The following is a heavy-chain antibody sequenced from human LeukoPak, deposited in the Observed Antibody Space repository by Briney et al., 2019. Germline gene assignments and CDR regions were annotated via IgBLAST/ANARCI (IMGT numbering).Heavy chain of an antibody. Sequence: SETLSLTCTVSDGSISTYYWSWIRQPAGKGLEWIGYIYHSGSTYYNPSLKSRVTISVDRSKNQFSLKLSSVTAAVTAVYYCATTTVTTPFAFDIWGQGTMVTVSS. D-gene: IGHD4-17*01. CDR2: IYHSGST. J-gene: IGHJ3*02. V-gene: IGHV4-59*04. CDR3: ATTTVTTPFAFDI. CDR1: DGSISTYY.